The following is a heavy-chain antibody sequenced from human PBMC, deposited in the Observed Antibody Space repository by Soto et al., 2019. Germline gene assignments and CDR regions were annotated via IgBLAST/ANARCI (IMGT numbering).Heavy chain of an antibody. CDR2: FIPIFRTL. Sequence: QVQLIQSEAEVKKPGSSVRVSCTASGGIFGSHGFSWVRQAPGQRLEWVGGFIPIFRTLTYTEKFQARVRIAADASTNTVYLDLRSLTSEDKAVYYCVRDRRIYYSDPHDEFVASDYEVWGQGTMVSVSS. D-gene: IGHD3-22*01. J-gene: IGHJ3*01. V-gene: IGHV1-69*01. CDR3: VRDRRIYYSDPHDEFVASDYEV. CDR1: GGIFGSHG.